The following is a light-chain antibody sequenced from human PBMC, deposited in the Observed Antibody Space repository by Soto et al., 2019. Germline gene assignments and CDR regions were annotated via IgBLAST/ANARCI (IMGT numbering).Light chain of an antibody. CDR1: SGSVSSSYY. V-gene: IGLV8-61*01. Sequence: QTVVTQEPSFSVSPGGTVTLTCGLTSGSVSSSYYPSWYQQTPGQAPRTLIYSTNTRSSGVPDRFSGSILGNRAALTITGAQADDECDYYCVLYMGSGISVFGGGTKVTVL. J-gene: IGLJ3*02. CDR3: VLYMGSGISV. CDR2: STN.